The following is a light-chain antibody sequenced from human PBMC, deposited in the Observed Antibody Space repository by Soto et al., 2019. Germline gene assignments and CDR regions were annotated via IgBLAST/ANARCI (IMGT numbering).Light chain of an antibody. CDR3: QQYYRTPFT. J-gene: IGKJ4*01. Sequence: IELTQSPDSLTVSLGAGATISCKSSQSLFYNSNNKNYLAWYQQKPSQPPKLLFYWASARESGVPDRFSASGSGADFTLTIRRLQPEDVAVYYCQQYYRTPFTFGGGTKLEV. CDR2: WAS. V-gene: IGKV4-1*01. CDR1: QSLFYNSNNKNY.